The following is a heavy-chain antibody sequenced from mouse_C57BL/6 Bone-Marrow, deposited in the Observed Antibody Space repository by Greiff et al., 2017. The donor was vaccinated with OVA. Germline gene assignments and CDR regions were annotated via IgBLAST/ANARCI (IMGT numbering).Heavy chain of an antibody. D-gene: IGHD2-5*01. J-gene: IGHJ3*01. CDR1: GYTFTSYW. V-gene: IGHV1-59*01. CDR2: IDPSDSYT. Sequence: QVQLQQPGAELVRPGTSVKLSCKASGYTFTSYWMHWVKQRPGQGLAWIGVIDPSDSYTNYNQKFKGKATLTVDTSSSTAYMQLSSLTSEDSAVYYCARGGSNYVWFAYGGQGTLVTVSA. CDR3: ARGGSNYVWFAY.